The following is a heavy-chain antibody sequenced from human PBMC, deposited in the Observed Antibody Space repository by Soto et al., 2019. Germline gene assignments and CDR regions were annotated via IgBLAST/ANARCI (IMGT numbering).Heavy chain of an antibody. CDR2: ISASGSRT. J-gene: IGHJ3*01. D-gene: IGHD4-17*01. CDR3: GKDPNGDYVGGFEF. Sequence: GSLRLSCAASGFIFNNYAMSWVRQAPGKGLEWVSGISASGSRTFYADSVKGRFTVSRDFSKNTLSLQMDSLRAEDTAVYFCGKDPNGDYVGGFEFWGPGTMVTVSS. CDR1: GFIFNNYA. V-gene: IGHV3-23*01.